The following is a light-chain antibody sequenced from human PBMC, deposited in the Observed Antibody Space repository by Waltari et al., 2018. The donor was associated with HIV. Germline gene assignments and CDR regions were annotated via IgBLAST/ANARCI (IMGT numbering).Light chain of an antibody. CDR1: QSVNANF. CDR3: HQYGNSPST. J-gene: IGKJ2*01. Sequence: ELVLTQSPGTLSLSPGERATLPCRASQSVNANFFAWSQQRPGQAPRLLIYGASTRAPGVPDRFSGSGSGTDFILAISRLEPEDFAVYYCHQYGNSPSTFGQGTTLDIK. CDR2: GAS. V-gene: IGKV3-20*01.